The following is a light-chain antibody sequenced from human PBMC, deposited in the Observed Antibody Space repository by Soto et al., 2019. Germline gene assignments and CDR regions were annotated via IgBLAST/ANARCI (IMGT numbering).Light chain of an antibody. V-gene: IGKV1-39*01. CDR1: QSIERY. Sequence: DIQMTQSPSSLSASVGDRVTITCRASQSIERYLNWYQQKSGKAPKFLMYATSHLQSGVPSRFSGNGSGTEFTLTISGLQPEDFGSYYCQQTYTVPYTFGQGTKLEIE. CDR3: QQTYTVPYT. J-gene: IGKJ2*01. CDR2: ATS.